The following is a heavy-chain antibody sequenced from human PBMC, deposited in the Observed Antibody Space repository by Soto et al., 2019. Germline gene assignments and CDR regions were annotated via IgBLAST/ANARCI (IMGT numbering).Heavy chain of an antibody. J-gene: IGHJ4*02. CDR2: IYYSGST. D-gene: IGHD4-17*01. Sequence: SETLSLTCTVSGGSISSGVYSWSWIRQHPGKGLEWIGYIYYSGSTYYNPSLKSRVTISVDTSKNQFSLKLSSVTAADTAVYYCARVRDYGDSEFDERGQGTLVTVTT. CDR3: ARVRDYGDSEFDE. CDR1: GGSISSGVYS. V-gene: IGHV4-31*03.